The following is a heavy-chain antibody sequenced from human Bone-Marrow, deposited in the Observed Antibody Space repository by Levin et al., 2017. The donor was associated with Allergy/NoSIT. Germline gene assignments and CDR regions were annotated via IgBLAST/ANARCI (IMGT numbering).Heavy chain of an antibody. CDR3: AREGLFMVRVFDY. Sequence: GESLKISCAASGFSFSSYEMNWVRQAPGKGLEWVSYISSRNTTMCYADSVKGRFTISRDNAENSLYLQMNSLRAEDTAIYYCAREGLFMVRVFDYWGRGTLVTVSS. J-gene: IGHJ4*02. CDR2: ISSRNTTM. D-gene: IGHD3-10*01. CDR1: GFSFSSYE. V-gene: IGHV3-48*03.